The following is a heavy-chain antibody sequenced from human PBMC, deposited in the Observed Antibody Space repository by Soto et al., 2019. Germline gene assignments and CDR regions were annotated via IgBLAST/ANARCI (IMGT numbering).Heavy chain of an antibody. V-gene: IGHV3-30*18. D-gene: IGHD3-3*01. J-gene: IGHJ3*01. CDR2: ISYDGSNK. Sequence: QVQLVESGGGVVQPGRSLRLSCAASGFTFSSHGMHWVRQAPGKGLEWVAVISYDGSNKFYADSVKGRFTISRDNSKNTLFLQMNSLRGDDTAVYYCAKTNLEWLSDAAFDLWDQGTSVTVSS. CDR3: AKTNLEWLSDAAFDL. CDR1: GFTFSSHG.